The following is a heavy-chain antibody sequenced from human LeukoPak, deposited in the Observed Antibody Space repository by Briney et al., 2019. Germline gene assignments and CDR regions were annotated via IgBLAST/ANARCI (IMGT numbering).Heavy chain of an antibody. J-gene: IGHJ1*01. Sequence: GGSLRLSCAASGFTFSSYWMHWVRQAPGKGLVWVSRINRDGSSTNYADSVKGRFTISRDNAKNTLYLQMNSLRAEDTAVYYCARVPITLAGTKDAKYFQHWGQGTLVTVSS. CDR1: GFTFSSYW. CDR2: INRDGSST. CDR3: ARVPITLAGTKDAKYFQH. D-gene: IGHD6-19*01. V-gene: IGHV3-74*01.